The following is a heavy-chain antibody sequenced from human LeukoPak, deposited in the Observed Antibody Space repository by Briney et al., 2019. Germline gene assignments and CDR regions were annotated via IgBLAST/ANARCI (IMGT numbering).Heavy chain of an antibody. J-gene: IGHJ4*02. CDR1: GGSISSTGHY. D-gene: IGHD4-17*01. CDR3: ARSATVTTGYFDY. V-gene: IGHV4-39*07. CDR2: IYSNGNT. Sequence: SETLSLTCSVSGGSISSTGHYWGWIRQSPEKGLDWIGSIYSNGNTYYNPSVKSRVTMSVDTSKNQFSLKLTSMTAAETAVCYCARSATVTTGYFDYWGQGALVTVSS.